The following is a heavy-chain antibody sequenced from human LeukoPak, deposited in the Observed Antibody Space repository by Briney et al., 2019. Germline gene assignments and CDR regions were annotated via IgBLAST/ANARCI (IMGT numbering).Heavy chain of an antibody. D-gene: IGHD6-13*01. CDR2: IWYDASNR. CDR1: GFTFSSYG. V-gene: IGHV3-33*01. CDR3: ARDLAAAATWFDP. Sequence: PGGSLRLSCAASGFTFSSYGMHWVRQAPGKGLEWVAVIWYDASNRYYADSVKGRFTISGDNSKNTLYLQMNSLRAEDTAVYFCARDLAAAATWFDPWGQGTLVTVSS. J-gene: IGHJ5*02.